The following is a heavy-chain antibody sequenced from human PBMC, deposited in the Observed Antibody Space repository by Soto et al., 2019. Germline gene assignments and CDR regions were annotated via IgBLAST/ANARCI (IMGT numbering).Heavy chain of an antibody. CDR1: GFTFSSYA. CDR2: ISGSGGST. V-gene: IGHV3-23*01. J-gene: IGHJ5*02. CDR3: AKDPTARLWGSYRNWFDP. Sequence: SGFTFSSYAMSWVRQAPGKGLEWVSAISGSGGSTYYADSVKGRFTISRDNSMNTLYLQMNSLRAEDTAVYYCAKDPTARLWGSYRNWFDPWGQGTLVTVSS. D-gene: IGHD3-16*02.